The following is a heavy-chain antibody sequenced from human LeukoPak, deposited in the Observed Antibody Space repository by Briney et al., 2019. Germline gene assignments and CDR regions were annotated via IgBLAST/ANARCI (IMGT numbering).Heavy chain of an antibody. D-gene: IGHD3-3*01. CDR3: ARAGPPNYDFWSGYSNWFDP. CDR1: GFTFSDYY. Sequence: GGSLRLSCAASGFTFSDYYMSWIRQAPGEGLEWVSYISSSGSTIYYADSVKGRFTISRDNATNSLYLQMNSLRAEDTAVYYCARAGPPNYDFWSGYSNWFDPWGQGTLVTVSS. J-gene: IGHJ5*02. V-gene: IGHV3-11*01. CDR2: ISSSGSTI.